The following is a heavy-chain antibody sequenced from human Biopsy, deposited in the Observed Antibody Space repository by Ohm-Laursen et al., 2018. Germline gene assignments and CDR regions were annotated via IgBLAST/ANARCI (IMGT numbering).Heavy chain of an antibody. CDR2: IYYDGIT. CDR3: ARVAGGYAYYYGMDV. J-gene: IGHJ6*02. D-gene: IGHD5-12*01. CDR1: GYSVTNDYY. Sequence: SDTLSLTCAVSGYSVTNDYYWGWIRQPPGKGLEWIGNIYYDGITYYNPSLKSRVAMSVDTSKSLFSLRLPSVTAADTAVYYCARVAGGYAYYYGMDVWGQGTTVIVSS. V-gene: IGHV4-38-2*01.